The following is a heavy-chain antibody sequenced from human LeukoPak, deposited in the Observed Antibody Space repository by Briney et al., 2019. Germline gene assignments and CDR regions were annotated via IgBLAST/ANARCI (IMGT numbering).Heavy chain of an antibody. J-gene: IGHJ5*02. CDR3: VRGGSYTFDP. V-gene: IGHV3-7*01. CDR1: GFTFRHYW. CDR2: IKEDGSEK. Sequence: GGPLRLSCAAPGFTFRHYWMTWVRQAPGKGLEWVASIKEDGSEKSYVDSVKGRFTISRDNAKNSLFLQMNSLGAEDTAVYYCVRGGSYTFDPWGQGILVTVSS. D-gene: IGHD1-26*01.